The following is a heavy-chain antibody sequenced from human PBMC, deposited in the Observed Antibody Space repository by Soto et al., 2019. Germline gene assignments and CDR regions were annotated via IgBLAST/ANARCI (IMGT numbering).Heavy chain of an antibody. CDR1: GFTFSTYA. CDR3: AKDGQQHLASYFDY. V-gene: IGHV3-23*01. Sequence: EVQLLESGGGLVQPGGSLRLSCAASGFTFSTYAMSWVRQAPGKGLEWFSAIGGSSGSTYYADSVKGRFTISRDNSKNTLYLQMNSLRAEDTAVYYWAKDGQQHLASYFDYWGQGTLVTVSS. J-gene: IGHJ4*02. D-gene: IGHD6-13*01. CDR2: IGGSSGST.